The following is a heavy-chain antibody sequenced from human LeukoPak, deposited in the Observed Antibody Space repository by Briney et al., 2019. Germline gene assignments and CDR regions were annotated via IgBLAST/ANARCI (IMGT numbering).Heavy chain of an antibody. CDR1: GYSFTSYW. J-gene: IGHJ4*02. D-gene: IGHD3-22*01. V-gene: IGHV5-51*01. Sequence: GESLKISCKGSGYSFTSYWIGWVRQMPGKGLEWMGIIYPGDSDTRYSPSFQGQVTISADKSISTAYLQWSSLKASDTAMYYYARLDYYDSSGYSDFDYWGQGTLVTVSS. CDR2: IYPGDSDT. CDR3: ARLDYYDSSGYSDFDY.